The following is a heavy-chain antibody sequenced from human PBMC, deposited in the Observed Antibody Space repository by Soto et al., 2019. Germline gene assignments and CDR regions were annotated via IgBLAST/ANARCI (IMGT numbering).Heavy chain of an antibody. Sequence: SETLSLTCTVSGGSISSSSYWGWIRQPPGKGLEWIGSIYSIGSTYYNPSLKSRVTISVDTSKNQFSLKLSSVTAADTAVYYCRRSSRYSTDVWGQGTTVTVSS. V-gene: IGHV4-39*01. J-gene: IGHJ6*02. D-gene: IGHD6-13*01. CDR2: IYSIGST. CDR3: RRSSRYSTDV. CDR1: GGSISSSSY.